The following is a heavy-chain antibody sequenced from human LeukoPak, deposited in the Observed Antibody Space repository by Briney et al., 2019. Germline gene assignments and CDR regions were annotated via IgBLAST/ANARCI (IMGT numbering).Heavy chain of an antibody. J-gene: IGHJ4*02. Sequence: PGGSLRLSCAASGFTFSSYAMSWVRQAPGKGLEWVSAISGSGGSTYYADSVKGRFTISRDNSKNTLYLQMNSLRAEDTAVYYCAKRESGYDYSLLDYWGQGTLVTVSS. CDR1: GFTFSSYA. CDR2: ISGSGGST. CDR3: AKRESGYDYSLLDY. V-gene: IGHV3-23*01. D-gene: IGHD5-12*01.